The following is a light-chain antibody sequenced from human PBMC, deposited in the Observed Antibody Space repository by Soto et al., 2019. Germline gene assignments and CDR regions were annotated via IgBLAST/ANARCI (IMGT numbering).Light chain of an antibody. Sequence: EIVLTQSPATLSLSPGERATLSCRASQSVSSYLAWYQQKPGQAPRLLIYDASNRVTGIPAGFSGSGSGTDFTLTISSLEPEDFAVYYCLQRSNWQYTFGQGTKVEIK. CDR3: LQRSNWQYT. CDR1: QSVSSY. V-gene: IGKV3-11*01. J-gene: IGKJ2*01. CDR2: DAS.